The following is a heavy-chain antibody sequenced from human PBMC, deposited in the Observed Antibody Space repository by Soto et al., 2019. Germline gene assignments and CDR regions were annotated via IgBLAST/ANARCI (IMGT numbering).Heavy chain of an antibody. CDR1: GFTFSSYS. Sequence: EVQLVESGGGLVQPGGSLRLSCAASGFTFSSYSMNWVRQAPGKGLEWVSYISSSSSTIYYADSVKGRFTISRDNAKNSLYLQMNSLRAEDTAVYYCARDQGWYFDFWGRGTLVTVSS. CDR2: ISSSSSTI. J-gene: IGHJ2*01. CDR3: ARDQGWYFDF. V-gene: IGHV3-48*01.